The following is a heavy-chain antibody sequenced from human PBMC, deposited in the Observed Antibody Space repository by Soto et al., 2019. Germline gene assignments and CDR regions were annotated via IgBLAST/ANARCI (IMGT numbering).Heavy chain of an antibody. Sequence: QVQLQESGPGLVKPSETLSLICTVSAGSSNSYYWSWIRQPPGKGLEWIGYVYNSGSTYYNPSLKSRVTISRDTSKNQCSLYMNSMTAADTAVYFCARAGIRDYGDYYNIDSWGQGTLVTVSS. J-gene: IGHJ4*02. CDR3: ARAGIRDYGDYYNIDS. CDR1: AGSSNSYY. V-gene: IGHV4-59*01. D-gene: IGHD4-17*01. CDR2: VYNSGST.